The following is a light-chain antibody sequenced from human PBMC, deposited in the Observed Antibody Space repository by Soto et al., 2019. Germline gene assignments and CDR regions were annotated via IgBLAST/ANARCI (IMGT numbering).Light chain of an antibody. CDR1: QSVSSSS. CDR2: GAS. J-gene: IGKJ1*01. Sequence: EIVLTQSPGTLSLSPGERATLSCRASQSVSSSSLAWYQQKPGQAPRLLIYGASSRATGIPDRFSGSGSGTDFTLTISRLEPEDFAVYYCQQWGTFGQGTKVDIK. V-gene: IGKV3-20*01. CDR3: QQWGT.